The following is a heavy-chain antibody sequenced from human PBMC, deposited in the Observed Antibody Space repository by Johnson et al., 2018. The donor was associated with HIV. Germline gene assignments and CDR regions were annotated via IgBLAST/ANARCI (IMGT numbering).Heavy chain of an antibody. CDR1: GFTVSSNY. Sequence: VQLVESGGGLVQPGGSLRLSCAASGFTVSSNYMSWVRQAPGKGLEWVSVIYSGGSTYYADSVKGRFTISRDNSKNTLYLQMNSLKTEDTAIYCCTTDANWNYGQGAFDVWGQGTTVTVSS. J-gene: IGHJ3*01. V-gene: IGHV3-66*01. D-gene: IGHD1-7*01. CDR3: TTDANWNYGQGAFDV. CDR2: IYSGGST.